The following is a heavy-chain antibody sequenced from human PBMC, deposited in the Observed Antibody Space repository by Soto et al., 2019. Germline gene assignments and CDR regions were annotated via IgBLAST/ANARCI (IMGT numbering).Heavy chain of an antibody. CDR2: IIPIFGTA. V-gene: IGHV1-69*13. Sequence: SVKVSCKASGGTFSSYAISWVRQAPGQGLEWMGGIIPIFGTANYAQKFQGRVTITADESTSTAYMELSSLRSEDTAVYYCAHVYGGNSGVLFDYWGQGTLVTVSS. D-gene: IGHD4-17*01. J-gene: IGHJ4*02. CDR1: GGTFSSYA. CDR3: AHVYGGNSGVLFDY.